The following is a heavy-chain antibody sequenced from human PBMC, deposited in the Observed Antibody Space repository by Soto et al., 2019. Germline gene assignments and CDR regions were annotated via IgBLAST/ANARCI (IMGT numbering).Heavy chain of an antibody. CDR1: GGSISSSNW. CDR3: AGRRDGSGRLDY. J-gene: IGHJ4*02. V-gene: IGHV4-4*02. D-gene: IGHD3-10*01. Sequence: PSETLSLTCAVSGGSISSSNWWSWVRQPPGKGLEWIGEIYHSGSTNYNPSLKSRVTISVDKSKNQFSVKLSSVTAADMAVYYCAGRRDGSGRLDYWGQGTLVTVSS. CDR2: IYHSGST.